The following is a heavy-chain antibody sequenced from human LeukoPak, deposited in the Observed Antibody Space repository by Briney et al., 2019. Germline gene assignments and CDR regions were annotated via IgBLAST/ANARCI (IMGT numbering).Heavy chain of an antibody. CDR2: TNPNSGGT. Sequence: ASVKVSCKPSGYTFIDYYIHWVRQAPGQGLEWMGWTNPNSGGTNYAQKFQGRVTMTRDTSISTAYMDLSRLRSDDTAVYYCAAQRWLQSDFDYWGQGTLVTVSS. CDR1: GYTFIDYY. CDR3: AAQRWLQSDFDY. J-gene: IGHJ4*02. D-gene: IGHD5-24*01. V-gene: IGHV1-2*02.